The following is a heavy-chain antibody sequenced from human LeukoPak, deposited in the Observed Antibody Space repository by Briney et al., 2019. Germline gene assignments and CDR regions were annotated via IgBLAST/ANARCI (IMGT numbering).Heavy chain of an antibody. D-gene: IGHD6-19*01. Sequence: GASVKVSCKASEAPLTRNAITWVRQAPGQGLEWRGGIIPMSGIANYAQKFQGRVTITADESTSTAYMELSSLRSEDTAVYYCARDRPYTGGWRGFDYWGQGTLVTVSS. CDR2: IIPMSGIA. CDR3: ARDRPYTGGWRGFDY. CDR1: EAPLTRNA. J-gene: IGHJ4*02. V-gene: IGHV1-69*13.